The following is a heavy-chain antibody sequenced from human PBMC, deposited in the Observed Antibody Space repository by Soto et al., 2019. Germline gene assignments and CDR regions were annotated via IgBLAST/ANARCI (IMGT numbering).Heavy chain of an antibody. CDR3: ARDRYPGCSGYYRWFDP. J-gene: IGHJ5*02. D-gene: IGHD3-3*01. V-gene: IGHV3-30-3*01. CDR1: GFTFSSYA. Sequence: QVQLVESGGGVVQPGRSLRLSCAASGFTFSSYAMHWVRQAPGKGLEWVAVISYDGSNKYYADSVKGRFTISRDNSKNTLYLQMNGLRAEDTAVYYCARDRYPGCSGYYRWFDPWGQGTLVTVSS. CDR2: ISYDGSNK.